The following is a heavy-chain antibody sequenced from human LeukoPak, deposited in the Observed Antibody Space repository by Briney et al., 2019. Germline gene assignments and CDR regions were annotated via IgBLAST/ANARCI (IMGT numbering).Heavy chain of an antibody. J-gene: IGHJ4*02. Sequence: AAVKVSCKASGYTFTSYGISWVRQAPGQGLEWVGWISAYNGNTNYAQKLQGRVTMTTDTSTSTAYMELRSLRSDDTAVYYCARDQRCLHQGYFDYWGQGTLVTVSS. CDR2: ISAYNGNT. V-gene: IGHV1-18*01. CDR1: GYTFTSYG. CDR3: ARDQRCLHQGYFDY. D-gene: IGHD5-24*01.